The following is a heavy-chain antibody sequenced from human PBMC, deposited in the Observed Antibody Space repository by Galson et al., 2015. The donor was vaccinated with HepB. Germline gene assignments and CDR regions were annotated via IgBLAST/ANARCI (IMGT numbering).Heavy chain of an antibody. J-gene: IGHJ6*02. CDR3: AKAYQSMASYGMDV. D-gene: IGHD2-2*01. V-gene: IGHV3-9*01. CDR2: ISWNSGSI. CDR1: GFTFDDYA. Sequence: SLRLSCAASGFTFDDYAMHWVRQAPGKGLEWVSGISWNSGSIGYADSVKGRFTISRDNAKSSLYLQMNSLRAEDTALYYCAKAYQSMASYGMDVWGQGTTVSVSS.